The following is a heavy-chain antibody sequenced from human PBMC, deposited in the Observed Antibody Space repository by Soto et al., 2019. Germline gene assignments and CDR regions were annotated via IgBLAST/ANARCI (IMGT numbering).Heavy chain of an antibody. CDR1: GFTFSSYG. Sequence: GGSLRLSCAASGFTFSSYGMHWVCQAPGKGLEWVAVIWYDGSNKYYADSVKGRFTISRDNSKNTLYLQMNSLRAEDTAVYYCARDRNGPGIAAAGLFDYWGQGTLVTVSS. CDR3: ARDRNGPGIAAAGLFDY. J-gene: IGHJ4*02. CDR2: IWYDGSNK. V-gene: IGHV3-33*01. D-gene: IGHD6-13*01.